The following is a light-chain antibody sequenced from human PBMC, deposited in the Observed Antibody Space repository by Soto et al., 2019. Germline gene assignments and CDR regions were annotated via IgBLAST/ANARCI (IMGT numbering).Light chain of an antibody. CDR3: QQFGSSPGFT. V-gene: IGKV3-20*01. Sequence: EIVLTQSQGTLSLSPRERATLSCRASQNINSRYLACYQQKPGQAHRLLIYGASSRATGILDRFSGSGSGTDFTLTISRLEPEDFAVYYCQQFGSSPGFTFGPGTKVDIK. J-gene: IGKJ3*01. CDR1: QNINSRY. CDR2: GAS.